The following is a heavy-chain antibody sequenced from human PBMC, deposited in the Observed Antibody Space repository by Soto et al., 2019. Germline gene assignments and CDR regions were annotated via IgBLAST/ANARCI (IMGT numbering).Heavy chain of an antibody. J-gene: IGHJ4*01. CDR2: IYHSGST. Sequence: PSGTLALTFAVSGGSISSGGYSWSWIRQPPGKGLEWIGYIYHSGSTYYNPSLKSRVTISVDRSKNQFSLKLSSVTAADTAGYYCARSTIAPRHFMYRFDSWGQGTLVTVSS. CDR3: ARSTIAPRHFMYRFDS. V-gene: IGHV4-30-2*01. D-gene: IGHD6-6*01. CDR1: GGSISSGGYS.